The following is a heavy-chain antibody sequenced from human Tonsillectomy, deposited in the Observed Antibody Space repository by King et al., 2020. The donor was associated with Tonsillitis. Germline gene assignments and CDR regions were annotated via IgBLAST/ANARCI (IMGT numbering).Heavy chain of an antibody. V-gene: IGHV3-30*18. CDR2: ISYDGSNK. CDR1: GFTFSNYG. D-gene: IGHD4-17*01. J-gene: IGHJ4*02. Sequence: QLVQSGGGVVQPGRSLRLSCAASGFTFSNYGMHWVRQAPGKGLEWVAGISYDGSNKYYADFVKGRFTISRDNSKNTLYLQMNSLRTEDTAVYSCANEGAETTLGGYFDYWGQGTRVTVSS. CDR3: ANEGAETTLGGYFDY.